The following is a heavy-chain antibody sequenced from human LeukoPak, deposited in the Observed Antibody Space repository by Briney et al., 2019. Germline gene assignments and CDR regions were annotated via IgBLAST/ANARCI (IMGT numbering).Heavy chain of an antibody. D-gene: IGHD3-10*01. CDR3: ARGQRRDRGAYYYYYYGMDV. CDR2: IYYSGST. CDR1: GGSISNTNYY. Sequence: PSETLSLTCTVSGGSISNTNYYWGWIRQPPGKGLEWIGSIYYSGSTYYNPSLKSRVIISVDTSKNQFSLKLSSVTAADTAVYYCARGQRRDRGAYYYYYYGMDVWGQGTTVTVSS. J-gene: IGHJ6*02. V-gene: IGHV4-39*07.